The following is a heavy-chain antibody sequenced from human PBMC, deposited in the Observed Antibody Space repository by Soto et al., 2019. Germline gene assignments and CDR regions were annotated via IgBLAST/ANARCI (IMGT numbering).Heavy chain of an antibody. CDR1: GYTLTELS. V-gene: IGHV1-24*01. J-gene: IGHJ2*01. CDR2: FDPEDGET. D-gene: IGHD6-19*01. Sequence: QVQLVQSGAEVKKPGASVKVSCKVSGYTLTELSMHWVRQAPGKGLEWMGGFDPEDGETIYAQKFQGRVTMTEDTSTDTAYMELSSLRSEDTAVYYCATVGQAAAVAGTEEWYFDLWGRGTLVTVSS. CDR3: ATVGQAAAVAGTEEWYFDL.